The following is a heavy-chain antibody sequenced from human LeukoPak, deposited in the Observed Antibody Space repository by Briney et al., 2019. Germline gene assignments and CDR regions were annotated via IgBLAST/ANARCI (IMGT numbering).Heavy chain of an antibody. J-gene: IGHJ2*01. V-gene: IGHV3-30-3*01. Sequence: PRGSLRLSCAASGFTFSSYAMHWVRQAPGKGLEWVAVISCDGSNKYYADSVKGRFTISRDNSKNTLYLQMNSLRAEDTAVYYCARDRSGHWYFDLWGRGTLVTVSS. CDR3: ARDRSGHWYFDL. D-gene: IGHD3-16*02. CDR2: ISCDGSNK. CDR1: GFTFSSYA.